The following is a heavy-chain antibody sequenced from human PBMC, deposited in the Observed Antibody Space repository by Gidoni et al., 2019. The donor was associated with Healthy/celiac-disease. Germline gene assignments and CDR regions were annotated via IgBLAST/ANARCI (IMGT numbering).Heavy chain of an antibody. D-gene: IGHD2-2*01. Sequence: QLQLQESGPGLVKPSETLSLTCTVSGASISSSSYYWGWIRQPPGKGLEWIGSIYYSGSTYYNPSLKSRVTISVDTSKNQFSLKLSSVTAADTAVYYCARDPPGQPLDYWGQGTLVTVSS. CDR3: ARDPPGQPLDY. J-gene: IGHJ4*02. CDR1: GASISSSSYY. V-gene: IGHV4-39*07. CDR2: IYYSGST.